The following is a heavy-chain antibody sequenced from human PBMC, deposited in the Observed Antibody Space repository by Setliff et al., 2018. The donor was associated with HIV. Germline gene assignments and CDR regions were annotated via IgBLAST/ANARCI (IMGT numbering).Heavy chain of an antibody. D-gene: IGHD6-13*01. V-gene: IGHV4-30-4*01. CDR1: DDSINSGAYY. Sequence: TSETLSLTCAVSDDSINSGAYYWSWIRQHPGKGLDWIGYIFNSGSAYYNPSLKSRVTISVDTSKSQFSLKLSSVTAADTAVYYCARGAIAAAGDFDYWGQGTLVTVSS. J-gene: IGHJ4*02. CDR3: ARGAIAAAGDFDY. CDR2: IFNSGSA.